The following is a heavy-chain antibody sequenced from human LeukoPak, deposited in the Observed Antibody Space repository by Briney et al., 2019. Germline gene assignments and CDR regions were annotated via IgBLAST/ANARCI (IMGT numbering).Heavy chain of an antibody. V-gene: IGHV1-18*01. D-gene: IGHD3-22*01. CDR2: ISAYNGNT. J-gene: IGHJ6*03. Sequence: ASVKVSCKASGYTFTSYGISWVRQAPGQGLEWMGWISAYNGNTIYAQKLQARVTMTTDTSTSTAYMELRSLRSDDTAVYYCARLYYYDSSGYYYLDVWGKGTTVTVSS. CDR3: ARLYYYDSSGYYYLDV. CDR1: GYTFTSYG.